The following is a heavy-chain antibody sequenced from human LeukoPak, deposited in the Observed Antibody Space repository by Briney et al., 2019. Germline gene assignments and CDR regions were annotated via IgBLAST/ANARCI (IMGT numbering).Heavy chain of an antibody. J-gene: IGHJ5*02. CDR2: IYYSGST. CDR3: ARGTTVRWFDP. Sequence: SETLSLTCTVSGGSISSSSYYWGWIRQPPGKGLEWIGSIYYSGSTYYNPSLKSRVTISVDTSKNQFSLKLSSVTAADTAVYYCARGTTVRWFDPWGQGTLVTVSS. V-gene: IGHV4-39*01. CDR1: GGSISSSSYY. D-gene: IGHD4-17*01.